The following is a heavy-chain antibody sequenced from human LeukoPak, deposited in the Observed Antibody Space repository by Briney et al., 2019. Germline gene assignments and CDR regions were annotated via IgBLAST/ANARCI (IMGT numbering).Heavy chain of an antibody. Sequence: GGSLRLSCAASGFSFSNDWMCWVRQAPGKGLEWVANINQDESKQYYVDSVKGRFTISRDNAKNSLYLQMSSLRAGDTAVYYCARDHAYRTDYWGQGTLVTVSS. CDR2: INQDESKQ. D-gene: IGHD2-2*01. CDR1: GFSFSNDW. J-gene: IGHJ4*02. CDR3: ARDHAYRTDY. V-gene: IGHV3-7*01.